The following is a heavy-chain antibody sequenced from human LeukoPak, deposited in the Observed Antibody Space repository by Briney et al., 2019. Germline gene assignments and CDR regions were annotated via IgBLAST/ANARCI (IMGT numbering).Heavy chain of an antibody. CDR1: GFIFSNDA. Sequence: GGSLRLSCAASGFIFSNDAMHWVRQAPGKGLEWVAFIWFDGSNKHYADSVKGRFTISRDNSEDTLYLQMNSLRAEDTAVYYCARGGYDSEFDPWGQGTLVTVSS. CDR2: IWFDGSNK. V-gene: IGHV3-33*01. CDR3: ARGGYDSEFDP. J-gene: IGHJ5*02. D-gene: IGHD5-12*01.